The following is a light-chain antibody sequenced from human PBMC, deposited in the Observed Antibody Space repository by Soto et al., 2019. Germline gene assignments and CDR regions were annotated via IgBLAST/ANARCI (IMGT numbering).Light chain of an antibody. Sequence: EIVLTQSPGTLSLSPGERATLSCRSSQSVSGSYLAWYQQKPGRAPRLLIYGASSRATGIPDRFSGSGSGTDFTLTVSRLEPEDFAVYYCQHYGSSPWTFGQGTKVEIK. CDR2: GAS. CDR3: QHYGSSPWT. V-gene: IGKV3-20*01. J-gene: IGKJ1*01. CDR1: QSVSGSY.